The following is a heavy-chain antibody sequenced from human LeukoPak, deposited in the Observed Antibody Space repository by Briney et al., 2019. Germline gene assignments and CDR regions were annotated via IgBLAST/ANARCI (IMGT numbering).Heavy chain of an antibody. V-gene: IGHV1-18*01. Sequence: ASVKVSCKASGYTFINYGTSWVRQAPGQGLEWIGWVSTEKGNTNYEQNFQGRVTMTTDTSTSTAYMELRSLTSDDTAVYYCVRDRDWNLDYWGQGTLVTVSS. J-gene: IGHJ4*02. CDR1: GYTFINYG. CDR2: VSTEKGNT. CDR3: VRDRDWNLDY. D-gene: IGHD1-1*01.